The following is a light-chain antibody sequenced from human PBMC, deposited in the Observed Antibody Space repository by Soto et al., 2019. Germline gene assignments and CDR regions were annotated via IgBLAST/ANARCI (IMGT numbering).Light chain of an antibody. V-gene: IGLV1-51*02. CDR1: SSNIGNNY. Sequence: QSVLTQPPSVSAAPGQKFTISCSGSSSNIGNNYVSWYQQLPGTAPKLLIYENNKRPSGIPDRFSGSKSGTSATLGITGLQTGDEADYYCGTWDSSLSAGVFGTGTKVTVL. CDR2: ENN. CDR3: GTWDSSLSAGV. J-gene: IGLJ1*01.